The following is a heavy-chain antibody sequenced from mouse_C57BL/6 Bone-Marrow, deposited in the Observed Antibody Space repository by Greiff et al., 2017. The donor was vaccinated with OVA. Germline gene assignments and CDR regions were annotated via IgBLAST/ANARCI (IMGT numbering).Heavy chain of an antibody. J-gene: IGHJ1*03. D-gene: IGHD1-1*01. CDR1: GFTFSDAW. CDR3: TRTVITTVVGYFDV. CDR2: IRNKANNHAT. V-gene: IGHV6-6*01. Sequence: DVKVEESGGGLVQPGGSMKLSCAASGFTFSDAWMDWVRQSPEKGLEWVAEIRNKANNHATYYAESVKGRFTISRDDSKSSVYLQMNSLRAEDTGIYYCTRTVITTVVGYFDVWGTGTTVTVSS.